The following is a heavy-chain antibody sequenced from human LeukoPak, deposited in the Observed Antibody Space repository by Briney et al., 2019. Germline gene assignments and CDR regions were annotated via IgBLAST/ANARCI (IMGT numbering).Heavy chain of an antibody. CDR1: GYTFTSYA. V-gene: IGHV1-3*01. D-gene: IGHD6-13*01. Sequence: GASVKVSCKASGYTFTSYAMHWVRQAPGQRLEWMGWINAGNGNTKYSQKFQGRVTITRDTSASTAYMELSSLRSEDTAVYYCAREFRIAAAGTGNPYYYGMDVWGQGTTVTVSS. J-gene: IGHJ6*02. CDR2: INAGNGNT. CDR3: AREFRIAAAGTGNPYYYGMDV.